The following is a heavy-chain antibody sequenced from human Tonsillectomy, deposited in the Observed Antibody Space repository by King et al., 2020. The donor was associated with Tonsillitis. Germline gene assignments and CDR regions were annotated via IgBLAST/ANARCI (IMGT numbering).Heavy chain of an antibody. D-gene: IGHD2-8*01. J-gene: IGHJ4*02. V-gene: IGHV3-30*02. CDR3: AKDSLEYAIGVDNYFDY. CDR2: IRYDGSNK. CDR1: GFTFRSYG. Sequence: VQLVESGGGVVKPGGSRRLSCAAPGFTFRSYGMHWVRQAPGKGLEGVAFIRYDGSNKYYADSVKGRFTISRDNSKNTLYLQMNSLRAEDTAVYYCAKDSLEYAIGVDNYFDYWGQGTLVTVSS.